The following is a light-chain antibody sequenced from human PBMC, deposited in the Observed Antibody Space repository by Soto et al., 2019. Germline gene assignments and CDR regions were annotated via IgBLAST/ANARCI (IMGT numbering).Light chain of an antibody. J-gene: IGKJ5*01. CDR2: AAS. CDR3: QQRSNWPSIT. Sequence: DTQMTQSPSTLSASIGDRVTIPCRASQSISAWLAWYQQKPGKAPKLLIYAASTLENGVPTRFSGTGSETEFTLTVSSLQPEDFAVYYCQQRSNWPSITFGQGTRLEIK. V-gene: IGKV1-5*01. CDR1: QSISAW.